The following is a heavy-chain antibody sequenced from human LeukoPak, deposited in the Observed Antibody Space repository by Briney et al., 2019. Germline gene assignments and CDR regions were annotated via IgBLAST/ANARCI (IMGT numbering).Heavy chain of an antibody. CDR2: ISYDGSNK. D-gene: IGHD5-18*01. CDR1: GFTFSSYG. V-gene: IGHV3-30*18. Sequence: GGSLRLSCAASGFTFSSYGMHWVRQAPGKGLEWVAVISYDGSNKYYADSVKGRFTISRDNSKNTLYLQMNSLRAEDTAVYYCAKDSDTAMADYWGQGTLVTVSS. CDR3: AKDSDTAMADY. J-gene: IGHJ4*02.